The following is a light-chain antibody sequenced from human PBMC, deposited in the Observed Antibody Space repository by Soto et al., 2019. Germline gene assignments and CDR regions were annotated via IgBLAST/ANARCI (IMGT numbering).Light chain of an antibody. Sequence: EIVMTQSPATLSVSPGERATLSCRASQSVSSKLAWYQQKPGQAPRLLIYGASTRATGIPARFSGSGSGTEFTLTISSLQSEDFAIYYCQQRASWPPFTFGQGTKLEV. CDR1: QSVSSK. V-gene: IGKV3-15*01. CDR2: GAS. CDR3: QQRASWPPFT. J-gene: IGKJ2*01.